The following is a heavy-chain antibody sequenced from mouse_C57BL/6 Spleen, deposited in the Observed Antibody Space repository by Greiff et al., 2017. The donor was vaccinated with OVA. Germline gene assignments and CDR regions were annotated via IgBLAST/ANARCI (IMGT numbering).Heavy chain of an antibody. V-gene: IGHV1-59*01. CDR3: ARGGGLRWFAY. J-gene: IGHJ3*01. D-gene: IGHD3-1*01. Sequence: QVQLQQPGAELVRPGTSVKLSCKASGYTFTSYWMHWVKQRPGQGLEWIGVIDPSDSYTNYNQKFKGKATLTVDTSSSTAYMQLSSLTSEDSAVYYCARGGGLRWFAYWGQGTLVTVSA. CDR2: IDPSDSYT. CDR1: GYTFTSYW.